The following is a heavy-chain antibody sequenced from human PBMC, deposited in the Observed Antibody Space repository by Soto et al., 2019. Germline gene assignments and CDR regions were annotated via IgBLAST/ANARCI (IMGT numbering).Heavy chain of an antibody. J-gene: IGHJ4*02. CDR2: VHPDGGHT. CDR1: GYSFTNYY. V-gene: IGHV1-46*01. Sequence: ASVKVSCKASGYSFTNYYVQWVRQAPGQGLEWMGVVHPDGGHTTYAQRFQDRVTMSRDTFTSTIYMELSSLRSEDTAVYYCARGDIDYWGQGTLVTVSS. CDR3: ARGDIDY.